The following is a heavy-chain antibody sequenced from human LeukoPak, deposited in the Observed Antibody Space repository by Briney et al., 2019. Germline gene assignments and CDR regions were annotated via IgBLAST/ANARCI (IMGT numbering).Heavy chain of an antibody. CDR1: GYTFNSYG. CDR2: INTYNGNT. D-gene: IGHD3-9*01. J-gene: IGHJ4*02. Sequence: ASVKVSCKASGYTFNSYGITWVRQAPGQGLEWMGWINTYNGNTNYAQKVQGRVTMTTDTSTSTAYMELRSLRSDDTAVYYCARAAQRLRYFDWTSRDYFDYWGQGTLVTVSS. V-gene: IGHV1-18*01. CDR3: ARAAQRLRYFDWTSRDYFDY.